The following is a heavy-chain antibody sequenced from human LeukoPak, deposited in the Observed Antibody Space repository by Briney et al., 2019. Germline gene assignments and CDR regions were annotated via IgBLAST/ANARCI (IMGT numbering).Heavy chain of an antibody. Sequence: GESLKISCKGSGYSFTSYCIAWVRQMPGRGLEWIGFIYPGDSDTRYSTSFQGQVTISADKSNSTAYRQWSSLKASDSAIYYCARRGRVSEYFDSWGQGTLVAVSS. J-gene: IGHJ4*02. CDR3: ARRGRVSEYFDS. CDR1: GYSFTSYC. D-gene: IGHD2-21*01. CDR2: IYPGDSDT. V-gene: IGHV5-51*01.